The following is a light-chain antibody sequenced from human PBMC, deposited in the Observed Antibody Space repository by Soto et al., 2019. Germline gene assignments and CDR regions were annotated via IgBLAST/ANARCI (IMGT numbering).Light chain of an antibody. CDR3: QHYDTFSWT. CDR2: GAS. Sequence: DIQMTQSPSTLSVSLGDRITITCRASEDIDTSLAWFQQRPGKAPKVLIAGASGLMNGVPSTFSGSGSGTEFALTIRSVQTDDFANYFCQHYDTFSWTFGQGTKVDIK. J-gene: IGKJ1*01. V-gene: IGKV1-5*01. CDR1: EDIDTS.